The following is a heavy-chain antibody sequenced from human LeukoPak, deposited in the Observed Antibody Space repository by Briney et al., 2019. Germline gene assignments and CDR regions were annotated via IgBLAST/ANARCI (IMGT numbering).Heavy chain of an antibody. CDR3: ARDCSGGSCYSEYYGMDV. CDR1: GGSISSGGYY. D-gene: IGHD2-15*01. J-gene: IGHJ6*02. V-gene: IGHV4-31*03. CDR2: IYYSGST. Sequence: PSQTLSLTCTVSGGSISSGGYYWSWIRQHPGKGLEWIGYIYYSGSTYYNPSLKSRVTISVDTSKNQFSLKLSSVTAAGTAVYYCARDCSGGSCYSEYYGMDVWGQGTTVTVSS.